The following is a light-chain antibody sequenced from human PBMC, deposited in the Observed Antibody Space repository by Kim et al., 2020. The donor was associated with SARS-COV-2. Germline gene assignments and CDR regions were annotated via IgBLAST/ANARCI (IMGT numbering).Light chain of an antibody. CDR1: QSVGSN. V-gene: IGKV3-20*01. CDR2: GAS. Sequence: SLSPRERATLPCRARQSVGSNLAWYQQKPGQAPRLLIFGASSRTTGIPDRFSGSGSGTDFTLTISRLEPEDFAVYSCQQYGSSPRTFGQGTKLEI. CDR3: QQYGSSPRT. J-gene: IGKJ2*01.